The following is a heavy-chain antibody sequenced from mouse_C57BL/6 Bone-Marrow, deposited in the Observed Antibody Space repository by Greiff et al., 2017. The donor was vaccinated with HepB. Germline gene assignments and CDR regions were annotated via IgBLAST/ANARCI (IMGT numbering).Heavy chain of an antibody. D-gene: IGHD2-4*01. CDR2: INPNNGGT. Sequence: VQLQQSGPELVKPGASVKIPCKASGYTFTDYNMDWVKQSHGKSLEWIGDINPNNGGTIYNQKFKGKATLTVDKSSSTAYMELRSLTSEDTAVYYCARWGLRRGLDYWGQGTTLTVSS. V-gene: IGHV1-18*01. CDR1: GYTFTDYN. J-gene: IGHJ2*01. CDR3: ARWGLRRGLDY.